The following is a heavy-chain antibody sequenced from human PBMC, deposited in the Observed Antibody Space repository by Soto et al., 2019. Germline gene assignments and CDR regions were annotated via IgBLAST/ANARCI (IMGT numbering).Heavy chain of an antibody. CDR1: GFTFSSYW. V-gene: IGHV3-7*01. D-gene: IGHD3-16*01. J-gene: IGHJ4*02. Sequence: GGSLRLSCGSSGFTFSSYWMSWVRQAPGKGLEWVANIKQDGSEKYYVDSVKGRFTISRDNAKNSLYLQMNSLRAEDTAVYYCARVTGMMFDYWGQGTLVTVSS. CDR2: IKQDGSEK. CDR3: ARVTGMMFDY.